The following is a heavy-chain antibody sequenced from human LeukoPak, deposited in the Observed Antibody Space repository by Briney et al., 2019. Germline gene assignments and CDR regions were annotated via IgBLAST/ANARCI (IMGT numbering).Heavy chain of an antibody. CDR3: ARVHDGGSYYSSLYYYYYMDV. D-gene: IGHD1-26*01. CDR1: GYSISSGYY. V-gene: IGHV4-38-2*02. J-gene: IGHJ6*03. Sequence: SETLSLTCTVSGYSISSGYYWGWIRQPPGKGLEWIGSIYHSGSTYYNPSPKSRVTISVDTSKNQFSLKLSSVTAADTAVYYCARVHDGGSYYSSLYYYYYMDVWGKGTTVTVSS. CDR2: IYHSGST.